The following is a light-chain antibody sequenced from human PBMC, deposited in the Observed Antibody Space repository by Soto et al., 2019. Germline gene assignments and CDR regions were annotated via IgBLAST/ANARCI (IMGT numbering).Light chain of an antibody. CDR1: SSNIGSNT. J-gene: IGLJ1*01. CDR2: NSY. V-gene: IGLV1-44*01. Sequence: QSVLTQPPSASGTPGQRVTVSCSGSSSNIGSNTVSWYQQLPRTAPKLLMYNSYQRPSGVPDRFSGSKSGTSASLAISGLQSEDEADYYCAAWDDSLNGYVFGTGTKATVL. CDR3: AAWDDSLNGYV.